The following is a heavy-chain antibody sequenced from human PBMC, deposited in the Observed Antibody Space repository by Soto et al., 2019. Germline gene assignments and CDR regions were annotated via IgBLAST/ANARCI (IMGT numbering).Heavy chain of an antibody. CDR3: AKDSPVTMIVARCPDI. D-gene: IGHD3-22*01. Sequence: GGSLRLSCAASGFTFSSYGMHWVRQAPGKGLEWVAVISYDGSNKYYADSVKGRFTISRDNSKNTLYLQMNSLRAEDTAVYYCAKDSPVTMIVARCPDIWGQGTMVTVSS. CDR1: GFTFSSYG. J-gene: IGHJ3*02. V-gene: IGHV3-30*18. CDR2: ISYDGSNK.